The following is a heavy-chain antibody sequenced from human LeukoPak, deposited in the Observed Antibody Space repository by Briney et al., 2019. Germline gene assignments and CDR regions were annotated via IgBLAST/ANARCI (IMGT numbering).Heavy chain of an antibody. D-gene: IGHD2/OR15-2a*01. Sequence: PGRSMTPSCAASGFTFDIYSMNWVRQAPGKGLEWVSSISSTSTYKYYADSVKGRFTISRDSATNSLYLQMNSLRAEDTAVYYCARGLVDYFGGQGTLVTVSS. CDR2: ISSTSTYK. CDR1: GFTFDIYS. V-gene: IGHV3-21*01. J-gene: IGHJ4*02. CDR3: ARGLVDYF.